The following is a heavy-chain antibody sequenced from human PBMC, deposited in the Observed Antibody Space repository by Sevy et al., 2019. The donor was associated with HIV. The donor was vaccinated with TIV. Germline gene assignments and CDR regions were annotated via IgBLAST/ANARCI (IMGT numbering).Heavy chain of an antibody. J-gene: IGHJ5*02. CDR1: GYTFTGYY. Sequence: ASVKVSCKASGYTFTGYYMHWVRQAPGQGLEWMGWINPNSGGTNYAQKFQGRVTMTRDTSISTAYMELSRLRSDDMAVYYCARDRTGTHNWFDPWGQGTLVTVSS. CDR3: ARDRTGTHNWFDP. D-gene: IGHD1-1*01. V-gene: IGHV1-2*02. CDR2: INPNSGGT.